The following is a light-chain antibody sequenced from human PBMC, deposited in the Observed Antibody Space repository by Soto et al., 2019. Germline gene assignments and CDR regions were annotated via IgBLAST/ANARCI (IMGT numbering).Light chain of an antibody. CDR1: SSDVGGYNY. V-gene: IGLV2-8*01. Sequence: QSVLTQPPSASGSPGQSVAISCTGTSSDVGGYNYVSWYQQHPGKAPKLMIYEVNKRPSGVSDRFSGSKSGNTAYLTVSGLQAEDEADYYGTSYAGSRNVFGTGTKVTVL. CDR2: EVN. CDR3: TSYAGSRNV. J-gene: IGLJ1*01.